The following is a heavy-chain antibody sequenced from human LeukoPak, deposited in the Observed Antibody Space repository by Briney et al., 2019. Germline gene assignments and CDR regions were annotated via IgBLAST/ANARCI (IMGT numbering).Heavy chain of an antibody. J-gene: IGHJ1*01. CDR1: GFTFSSYA. CDR2: ISGSGGSA. Sequence: GGSLRLSCAASGFTFSSYAMSWVRQAPGKGLEWASAISGSGGSAYYADSVKGRFTISRDNSKNTLYLQMNSLRAEDTAVYYCAKTTAVAGAEYFQHWGQGTLVTVSS. D-gene: IGHD6-19*01. CDR3: AKTTAVAGAEYFQH. V-gene: IGHV3-23*01.